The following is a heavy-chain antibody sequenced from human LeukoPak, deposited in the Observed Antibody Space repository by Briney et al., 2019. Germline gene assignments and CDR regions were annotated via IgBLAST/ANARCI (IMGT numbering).Heavy chain of an antibody. J-gene: IGHJ3*02. V-gene: IGHV4-59*01. CDR1: GGXISSYY. CDR3: ARARRYHSGLDAFDI. D-gene: IGHD5-12*01. Sequence: SETLSLTCTVSGGXISSYYCSWIRQPPGKGLEWIGSIYYSGSTNYNPSLKSRVTISVDTSKNQFSLKLSSVTAADTAVYYCARARRYHSGLDAFDIWGQGTMVTVSS. CDR2: IYYSGST.